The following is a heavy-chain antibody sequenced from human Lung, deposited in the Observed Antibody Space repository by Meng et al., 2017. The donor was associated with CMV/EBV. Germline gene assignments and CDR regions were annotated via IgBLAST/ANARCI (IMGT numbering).Heavy chain of an antibody. Sequence: QVQLQESGPGLVTPSQTLSLTCTVSGGSIGSGGYYWSWIRQHPGKGLEWIGHIYYTGSTFYNPSLKSRVTISVDTSKNQFSLKLIPATAADTAVYYCAREAGRDGYATPKFDYWGQGTLVTVSS. CDR2: IYYTGST. CDR1: GGSIGSGGYY. J-gene: IGHJ4*02. V-gene: IGHV4-31*03. CDR3: AREAGRDGYATPKFDY. D-gene: IGHD5-24*01.